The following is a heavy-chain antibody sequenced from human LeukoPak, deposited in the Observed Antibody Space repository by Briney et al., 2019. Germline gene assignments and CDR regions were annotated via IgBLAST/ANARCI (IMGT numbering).Heavy chain of an antibody. D-gene: IGHD3-3*01. CDR1: GGSISSYY. CDR2: IYYIGST. V-gene: IGHV4-59*01. Sequence: SETLSLTCTVSGGSISSYYWSWIRQPPGKGLEWIGYIYYIGSTNYNPSLKSRVTISVDTSKNQFSLKLSSVTAADTAVYYCARDDRPYYDFWSGYSGDYYMDVWGKGTTVTVSS. J-gene: IGHJ6*03. CDR3: ARDDRPYYDFWSGYSGDYYMDV.